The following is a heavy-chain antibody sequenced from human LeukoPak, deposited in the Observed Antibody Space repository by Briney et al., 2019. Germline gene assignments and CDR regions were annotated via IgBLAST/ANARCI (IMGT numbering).Heavy chain of an antibody. D-gene: IGHD6-6*01. CDR3: ARSSYSSSSSV. CDR2: INSDGSEG. CDR1: GFTFSSYW. J-gene: IGHJ3*01. V-gene: IGHV3-7*03. Sequence: GGSLRLSCAASGFTFSSYWMSWSRQAPGKGLEWVASINSDGSEGYYADVVKGRFTISRDNAKNSLYLQINSLRAEDTAVYYCARSSYSSSSSVWGQGTMDTVSS.